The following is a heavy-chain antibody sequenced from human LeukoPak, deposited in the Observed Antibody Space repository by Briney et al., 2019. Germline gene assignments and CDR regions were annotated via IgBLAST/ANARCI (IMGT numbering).Heavy chain of an antibody. CDR1: GYSFTDYY. D-gene: IGHD3-3*01. CDR3: ARADFIDAGPYLIGP. V-gene: IGHV1-2*02. CDR2: INTKSGRT. Sequence: ASVRVSCKTSGYSFTDYYIHWVRQAPGQGLEWMGWINTKSGRTSSAWKFQGRVTMTRDPSITTVYMDMAWLTSDDTAIYFCARADFIDAGPYLIGPWGQGTLVTVSS. J-gene: IGHJ5*02.